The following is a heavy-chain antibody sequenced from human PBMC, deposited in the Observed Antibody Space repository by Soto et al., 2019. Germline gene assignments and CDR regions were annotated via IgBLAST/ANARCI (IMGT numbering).Heavy chain of an antibody. CDR3: ARLRIVGALECDY. CDR2: ISYDGSNK. D-gene: IGHD1-26*01. J-gene: IGHJ4*02. Sequence: QVQLVESGGGVVQPGRSLRLSCAASGFTFSSYAMHWVRQAPGKGLEWVAVISYDGSNKYYADSVKGRFTSSRDNSKNTLYLQMNSLRAEDPAVYYCARLRIVGALECDYWGQGTLVTVSS. V-gene: IGHV3-30-3*01. CDR1: GFTFSSYA.